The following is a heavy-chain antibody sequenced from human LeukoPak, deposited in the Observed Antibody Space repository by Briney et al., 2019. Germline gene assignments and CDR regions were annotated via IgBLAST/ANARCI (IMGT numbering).Heavy chain of an antibody. J-gene: IGHJ4*02. V-gene: IGHV3-9*01. CDR1: GFTFDDYA. CDR2: ISWNSGSI. Sequence: RSGGSLRLSCAASGFTFDDYAMRWVRQAPGKGLEWVSGISWNSGSIGYADSVKGRFTISRDNAKNTLYLQMNSLRAEDTALYYCATSARTYLGSSLDYWGQGTLVTVSS. CDR3: ATSARTYLGSSLDY. D-gene: IGHD2-15*01.